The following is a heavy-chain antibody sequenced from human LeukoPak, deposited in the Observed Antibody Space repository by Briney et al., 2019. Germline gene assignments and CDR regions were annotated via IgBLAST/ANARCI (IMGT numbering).Heavy chain of an antibody. Sequence: GESLKISCKGSGYSFTNYWIGWVRQMPGKGLEWMGIIYPGDSNTRYSPSFQGQVTFSADKSTSPAYLQWSSLKASDTAMYYCARRDPQGGSDYWGQGTLVTVSS. V-gene: IGHV5-51*01. CDR3: ARRDPQGGSDY. CDR2: IYPGDSNT. J-gene: IGHJ4*02. CDR1: GYSFTNYW.